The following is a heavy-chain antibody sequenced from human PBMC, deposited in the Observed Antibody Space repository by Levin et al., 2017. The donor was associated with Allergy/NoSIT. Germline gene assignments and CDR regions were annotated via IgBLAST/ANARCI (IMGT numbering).Heavy chain of an antibody. J-gene: IGHJ3*01. CDR3: AKRGYCSGNTCQNHDDIDV. Sequence: GESLKISCAASGFHFSLYGMHWVRQAPGKGLEWVALIVFDGNDQYYADSVKGRFTISRDNSKNTLYLHMSSLRENDTAIYYCAKRGYCSGNTCQNHDDIDVWGQGTLVIVSS. CDR1: GFHFSLYG. D-gene: IGHD2-15*01. CDR2: IVFDGNDQ. V-gene: IGHV3-30*18.